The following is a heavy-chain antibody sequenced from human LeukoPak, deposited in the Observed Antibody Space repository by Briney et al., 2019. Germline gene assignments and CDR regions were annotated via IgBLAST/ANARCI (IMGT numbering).Heavy chain of an antibody. CDR2: IGSSGTNR. Sequence: PGGSLRLSCAVSEFPFSFYEMNWVRQAPGKGLEWVSNIGSSGTNRYYADSVKGRFSISRDNAKSSLYLQMNSLRVEDTAVYYCALLAVASDFDCWGQGALVTVSS. CDR3: ALLAVASDFDC. V-gene: IGHV3-48*03. J-gene: IGHJ4*02. CDR1: EFPFSFYE. D-gene: IGHD6-19*01.